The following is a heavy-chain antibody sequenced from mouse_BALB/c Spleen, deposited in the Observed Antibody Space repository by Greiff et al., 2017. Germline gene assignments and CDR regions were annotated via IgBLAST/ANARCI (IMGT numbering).Heavy chain of an antibody. V-gene: IGHV5-4*02. CDR1: GFTFSDYY. CDR2: ISDGGSYT. Sequence: EVMLVESGGGLVKPGGSLKLSCAASGFTFSDYYMYWVRQTPEKRLEWVATISDGGSYTYYPDSVKGRFTISRDNAKNNLYLQMSSLKSEDTAMYYCARGIYDGYHYWGQGTSVTVSS. J-gene: IGHJ4*01. D-gene: IGHD2-3*01. CDR3: ARGIYDGYHY.